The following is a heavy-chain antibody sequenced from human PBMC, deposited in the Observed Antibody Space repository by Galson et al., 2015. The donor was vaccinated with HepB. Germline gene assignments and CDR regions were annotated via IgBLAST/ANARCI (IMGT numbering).Heavy chain of an antibody. D-gene: IGHD3-3*01. Sequence: VKVSCKASGYTFTDYAVNWVRQAPGQGLEWMGWMNTNTGKPTYAPGFAGRFVFSLDTSVTTAYLQISSLETDDTAAYYCARSPLRFLDWLPYYDYYYMDVWGEGTTVTVSS. CDR2: MNTNTGKP. J-gene: IGHJ6*03. CDR1: GYTFTDYA. V-gene: IGHV7-4-1*02. CDR3: ARSPLRFLDWLPYYDYYYMDV.